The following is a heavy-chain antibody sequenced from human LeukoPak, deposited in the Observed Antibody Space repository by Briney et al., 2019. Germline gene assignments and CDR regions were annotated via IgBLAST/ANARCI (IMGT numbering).Heavy chain of an antibody. CDR1: GFSISSGYY. CDR3: ARLSGSEDY. V-gene: IGHV4-38-2*02. Sequence: SETLSLTCTVSGFSISSGYYWGWIRQPPGKGLECIGNIYRSGSTYYSPSLKSRVTISIDTSKNQFSLKLRSVTAADTAVYYCARLSGSEDYWGQGTLVTVSS. J-gene: IGHJ4*02. CDR2: IYRSGST. D-gene: IGHD1-26*01.